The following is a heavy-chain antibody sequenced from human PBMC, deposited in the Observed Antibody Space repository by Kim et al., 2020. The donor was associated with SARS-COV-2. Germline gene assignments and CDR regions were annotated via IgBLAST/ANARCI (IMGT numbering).Heavy chain of an antibody. Sequence: GGSLRLSCAASGFTFSDYYMSWIRQAPGKGLEWVSYISSSGSTMYYLDSVKGRFTIFRDNAKNSLYLQMNSLRAEDTAVYYCARGIGGGNSVYFDYWGQGSLVTVSS. J-gene: IGHJ4*02. D-gene: IGHD2-21*01. CDR3: ARGIGGGNSVYFDY. V-gene: IGHV3-11*01. CDR2: ISSSGSTM. CDR1: GFTFSDYY.